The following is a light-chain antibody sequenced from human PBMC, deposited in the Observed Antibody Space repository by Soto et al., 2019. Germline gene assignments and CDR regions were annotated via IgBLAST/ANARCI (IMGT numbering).Light chain of an antibody. CDR3: QSYDSSLSGSV. J-gene: IGLJ3*02. Sequence: QSVLTQPPSVSGAPGQRVTISCTGSSSNIGAGYDVHWYQQLPGTAPKLLIYGNSNRPSGVPDRFSGSKSGTSASLAITGLQAADEADYYGQSYDSSLSGSVFGGGTKLTVL. V-gene: IGLV1-40*01. CDR1: SSNIGAGYD. CDR2: GNS.